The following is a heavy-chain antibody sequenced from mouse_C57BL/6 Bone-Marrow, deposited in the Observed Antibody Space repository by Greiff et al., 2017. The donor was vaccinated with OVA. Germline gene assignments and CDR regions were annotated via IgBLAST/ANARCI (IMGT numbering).Heavy chain of an antibody. CDR1: GFTFSSYA. J-gene: IGHJ4*01. D-gene: IGHD2-1*01. Sequence: EVMLVESGGGLVKPGGSLKLSCAASGFTFSSYAMSWVRQTPEKRLEWVATISDGGSYTYYPDNVKGRFTISRDNAKNNLYLQMSHLKSEDTAMYYCARVLIYYGNPGAMDYWGQGTSVTVSS. CDR2: ISDGGSYT. V-gene: IGHV5-4*03. CDR3: ARVLIYYGNPGAMDY.